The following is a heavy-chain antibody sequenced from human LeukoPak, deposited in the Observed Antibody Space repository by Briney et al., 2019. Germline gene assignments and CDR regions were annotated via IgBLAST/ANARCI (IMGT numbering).Heavy chain of an antibody. Sequence: SETLSLTCAVYGGSFSGYYWSWIRQPPGKGLEWIGEINHSGSTNYNPSLKSRVTISVDTSKNQFSLKLSSVTAADTAVYYCARPSAEYYYYGMDVWGQGTTVTVSS. J-gene: IGHJ6*02. D-gene: IGHD6-25*01. V-gene: IGHV4-34*01. CDR1: GGSFSGYY. CDR3: ARPSAEYYYYGMDV. CDR2: INHSGST.